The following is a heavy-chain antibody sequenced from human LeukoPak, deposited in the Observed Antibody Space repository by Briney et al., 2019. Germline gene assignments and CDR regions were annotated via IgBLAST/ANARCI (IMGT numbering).Heavy chain of an antibody. CDR2: TRNKANGYTT. J-gene: IGHJ4*02. Sequence: GGSLRFSFAPSGFTSSVTSMAGFRQAPGKGLEWVGRTRNKANGYTTEYAASVKDRFTMSRDDSKNSVYLQMNSLKTEDTAVYYCARVGNSGACYNILDYWGQGTLVTVSS. V-gene: IGHV3-72*01. CDR3: ARVGNSGACYNILDY. D-gene: IGHD3-22*01. CDR1: GFTSSVTS.